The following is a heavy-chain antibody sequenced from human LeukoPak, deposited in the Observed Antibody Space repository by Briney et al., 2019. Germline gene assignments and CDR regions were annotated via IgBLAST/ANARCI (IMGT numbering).Heavy chain of an antibody. Sequence: GESLKISCKGSGYSFTSYWIGWVRQMPGKGLGWMGIIYPGDSDTRYSPSFQGQDTISAAKSISTAYLRWSSLKASDTAMYYCAGRGTAPHVRYFDLWGRGTLVTVSS. CDR1: GYSFTSYW. J-gene: IGHJ2*01. D-gene: IGHD3-16*01. CDR3: AGRGTAPHVRYFDL. V-gene: IGHV5-51*01. CDR2: IYPGDSDT.